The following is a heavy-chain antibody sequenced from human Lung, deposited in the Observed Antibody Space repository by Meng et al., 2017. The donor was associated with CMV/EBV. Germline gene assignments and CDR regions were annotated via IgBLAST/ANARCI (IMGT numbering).Heavy chain of an antibody. CDR2: INSDGSST. J-gene: IGHJ4*02. Sequence: GEXXKISCAASGFTFSSYWMHWVRQVPGKGLVWVARINSDGSSTSYADSVKGRFTISRDNAKNTLYLQMNSLRAEDTAVYYCATELITTAGTRRDYWGQGTXVTVSS. CDR3: ATELITTAGTRRDY. CDR1: GFTFSSYW. D-gene: IGHD6-13*01. V-gene: IGHV3-74*01.